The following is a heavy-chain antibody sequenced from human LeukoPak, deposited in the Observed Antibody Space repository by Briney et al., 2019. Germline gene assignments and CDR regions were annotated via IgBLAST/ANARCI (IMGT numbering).Heavy chain of an antibody. CDR2: INWNGRSR. V-gene: IGHV3-20*04. J-gene: IGHJ4*02. CDR1: GFAFNDSG. D-gene: IGHD1-7*01. Sequence: PGGSLRLSCVASGFAFNDSGMSWVRQAPGKGLEWISGINWNGRSRGYADSVKGRFTISRDNAKNSLYLEMNSLRAEDTALYFCARPLGITRTTPFDFWGQGTRVTVSS. CDR3: ARPLGITRTTPFDF.